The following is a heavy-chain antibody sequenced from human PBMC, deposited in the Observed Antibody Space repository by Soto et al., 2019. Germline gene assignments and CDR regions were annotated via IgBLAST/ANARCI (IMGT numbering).Heavy chain of an antibody. V-gene: IGHV1-69*13. Sequence: GASVKVSCKASGGTFSSYAISWVRQAPGQGLEWMGGIIPIFGTANYAQKFQGRVTITADESTSTAYMELSSLRSEDTAVYYCARDQILAVAGYYFDYWGQGTLVTVSS. CDR2: IIPIFGTA. CDR1: GGTFSSYA. D-gene: IGHD6-19*01. CDR3: ARDQILAVAGYYFDY. J-gene: IGHJ4*02.